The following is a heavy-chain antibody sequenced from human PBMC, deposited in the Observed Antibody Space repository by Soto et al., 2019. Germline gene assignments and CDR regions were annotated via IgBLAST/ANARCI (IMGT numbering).Heavy chain of an antibody. D-gene: IGHD5-12*01. V-gene: IGHV3-48*01. CDR3: ARAAYNSGPGY. Sequence: EVHLVESGGGLVEPGGSLRLSCAASGFTFSSSSMNWVRQAPGKGLEWVSYISPSSGNIHYADSVKGRCTISRDNAKNSLYLQMDSLRGEDTAVYYCARAAYNSGPGYWGQGTLVTVSS. J-gene: IGHJ4*02. CDR2: ISPSSGNI. CDR1: GFTFSSSS.